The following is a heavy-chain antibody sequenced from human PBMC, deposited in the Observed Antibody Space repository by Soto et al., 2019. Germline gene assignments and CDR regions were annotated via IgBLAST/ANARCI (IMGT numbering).Heavy chain of an antibody. J-gene: IGHJ4*02. CDR2: INAGYGNT. Sequence: GXSVKGSCKASGYTFSSYAMHWGRQAPGQRLEWMGWINAGYGNTKSSQKFQDRVTISRDTSASTAYMELTSLRSEDTAVYYCARDTGDGTFDFWGQGTLVTVSS. CDR3: ARDTGDGTFDF. V-gene: IGHV1-3*01. D-gene: IGHD7-27*01. CDR1: GYTFSSYA.